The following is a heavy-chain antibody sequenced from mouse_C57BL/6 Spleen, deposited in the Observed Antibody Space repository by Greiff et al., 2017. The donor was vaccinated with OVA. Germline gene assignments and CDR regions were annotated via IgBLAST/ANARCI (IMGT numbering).Heavy chain of an antibody. CDR3: ARSPGLYYFDY. CDR1: GYAFTNYL. CDR2: INPGSGGT. J-gene: IGHJ2*01. Sequence: VQGVESGAELVRPGTSVKVSCKASGYAFTNYLIEWVKQRPGQGLEWIGVINPGSGGTNYNEKFKGKATLTADKSSSTAYMQLSSLTSEDSAVYFCARSPGLYYFDYWGQGTTLTVSS. V-gene: IGHV1-54*01.